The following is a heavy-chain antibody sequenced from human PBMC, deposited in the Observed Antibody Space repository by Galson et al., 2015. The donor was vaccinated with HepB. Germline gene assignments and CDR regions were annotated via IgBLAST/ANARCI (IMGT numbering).Heavy chain of an antibody. CDR1: GFTFSSYD. J-gene: IGHJ3*02. Sequence: SLRLSCAASGFTFSSYDMHWVRQATGKGLEWVSAIGTASDTYYPGSVKGRFTISRENAKNSLYLQMNSLRAGDTAVYYCARVHGDYDAFDIWGQGTMVTVSS. CDR2: IGTASDT. D-gene: IGHD3-16*01. CDR3: ARVHGDYDAFDI. V-gene: IGHV3-13*01.